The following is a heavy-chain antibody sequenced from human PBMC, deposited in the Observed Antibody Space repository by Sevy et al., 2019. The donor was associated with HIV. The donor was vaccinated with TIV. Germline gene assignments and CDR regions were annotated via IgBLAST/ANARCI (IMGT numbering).Heavy chain of an antibody. D-gene: IGHD3-10*01. J-gene: IGHJ4*02. Sequence: GGSLRLSCAASGFTFSSYGMHWVRQAPGKGLEWVAVISYDGSNKYYADSVKGRFTISRDNSKNTLYLQMNSLRAEDTDVYYCAKEGPAYYYGSGSFDYWGQGTLVTVSS. CDR2: ISYDGSNK. V-gene: IGHV3-30*18. CDR1: GFTFSSYG. CDR3: AKEGPAYYYGSGSFDY.